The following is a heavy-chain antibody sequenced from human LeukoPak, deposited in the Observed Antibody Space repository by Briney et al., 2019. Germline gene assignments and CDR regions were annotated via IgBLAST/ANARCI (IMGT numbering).Heavy chain of an antibody. CDR3: AREEAGRNDY. J-gene: IGHJ4*02. Sequence: GASVKVSCKASGYTLTGYYMHWVRQAPGQGLEWMGCINPNSGGTNYAQKFQGRVTMTRDTSINTAYMELSRLASDDSAVYYCAREEAGRNDYWGQGALVTVSS. D-gene: IGHD1-1*01. CDR1: GYTLTGYY. CDR2: INPNSGGT. V-gene: IGHV1-2*02.